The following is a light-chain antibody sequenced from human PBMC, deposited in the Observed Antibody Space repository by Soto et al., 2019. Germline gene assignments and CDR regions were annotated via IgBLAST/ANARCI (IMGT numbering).Light chain of an antibody. CDR3: QQYGSSLWT. V-gene: IGKV3-20*01. Sequence: IVLTQSPTPLSLSPGERATLSCRASQSVSSSYLAWYQQKPGQAPRLLIYGASSRATGIPDRFSGSGSGTDFTLTISRLEPEDFAVYYCQQYGSSLWTVGQGTKVDI. J-gene: IGKJ1*01. CDR1: QSVSSSY. CDR2: GAS.